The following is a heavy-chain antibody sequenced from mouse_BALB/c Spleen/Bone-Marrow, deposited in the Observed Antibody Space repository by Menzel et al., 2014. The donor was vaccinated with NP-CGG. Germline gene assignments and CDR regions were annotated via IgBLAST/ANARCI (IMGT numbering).Heavy chain of an antibody. V-gene: IGHV5-12*02. Sequence: EVKVVESGGGLVQPGGSLKLSCATSGFTFSDYYMYWVRPTPEKRLEWVAFISNGGVNTYYPDTVKGRFTISRDNAKNTLYLQMSRLKSEDTAMYYCASHPYGNYGWFAYWGQGTLATVSA. CDR3: ASHPYGNYGWFAY. J-gene: IGHJ3*01. CDR1: GFTFSDYY. D-gene: IGHD2-1*01. CDR2: ISNGGVNT.